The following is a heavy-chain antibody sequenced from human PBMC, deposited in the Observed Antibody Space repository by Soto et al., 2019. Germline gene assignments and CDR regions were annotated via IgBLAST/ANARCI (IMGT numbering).Heavy chain of an antibody. Sequence: GGSLRLSCAASGFTFSGSAIHWVRQTSGEGLEWVGRIRNKADNYATAYAASLKGRFTISRDNSKNTLYLQMNSLRAEDTAVYYCAKDAIAGNGVWEPFDMWGQGTEVTVSS. V-gene: IGHV3-73*01. CDR1: GFTFSGSA. D-gene: IGHD2-8*01. J-gene: IGHJ3*02. CDR2: IRNKADNYAT. CDR3: AKDAIAGNGVWEPFDM.